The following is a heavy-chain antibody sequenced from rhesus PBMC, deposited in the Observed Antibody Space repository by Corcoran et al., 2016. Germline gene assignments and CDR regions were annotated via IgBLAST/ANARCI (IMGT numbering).Heavy chain of an antibody. CDR1: GFTFDDYA. Sequence: EVQLVESGGALAQPGGSLRLSCAASGFTFDDYAMSWVRQAPGKGLEWVSRISWNSGTINYADSVKGRFTISRDNAKNSLFLQMDRLRAEDTAVYYCTRESSGGGLDVWGRGVLVTVSS. D-gene: IGHD2-39*02. J-gene: IGHJ5-2*02. CDR2: ISWNSGTI. CDR3: TRESSGGGLDV. V-gene: IGHV3-134*01.